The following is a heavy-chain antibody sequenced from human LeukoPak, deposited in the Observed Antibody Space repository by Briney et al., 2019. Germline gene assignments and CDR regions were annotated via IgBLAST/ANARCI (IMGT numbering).Heavy chain of an antibody. CDR2: INHSGST. V-gene: IGHV4-34*01. CDR1: GGSFSGYY. Sequence: SETLSLTCAVYGGSFSGYYWSWIRQPPGKGLEWIGEINHSGSTNYNPSLKSRVTISVDTSKNQFSLKLSSVTAADTAVYYCARVALDILADDYFDYWGQGTLVTVSS. J-gene: IGHJ4*02. D-gene: IGHD3-9*01. CDR3: ARVALDILADDYFDY.